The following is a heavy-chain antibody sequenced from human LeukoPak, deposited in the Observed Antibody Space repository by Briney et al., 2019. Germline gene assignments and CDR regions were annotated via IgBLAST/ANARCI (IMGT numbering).Heavy chain of an antibody. J-gene: IGHJ4*02. Sequence: GGSLRLSCAASGFTFSSYEMNWVRQAPGKGLEWVSYISGSGSIIYYADSVKGRFTISRDNAKNSLYLQMNSLRAEDTAVYYCARVPDYYDSSGYYYFDYWGQGTLVTVSS. CDR2: ISGSGSII. D-gene: IGHD3-22*01. CDR3: ARVPDYYDSSGYYYFDY. CDR1: GFTFSSYE. V-gene: IGHV3-48*03.